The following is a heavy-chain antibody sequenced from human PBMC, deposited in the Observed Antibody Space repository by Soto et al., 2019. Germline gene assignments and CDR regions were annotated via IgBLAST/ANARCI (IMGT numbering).Heavy chain of an antibody. CDR3: ARLMYTVTTYYYYGMDV. J-gene: IGHJ6*02. CDR1: GYTFTSYG. Sequence: ASVKVSCKASGYTFTSYGISWVRQAPGQGLEWMGWISAYNGNTNYAQKLQGRVTMTTGTSTSTAYMELRSLRSDDTAVYYCARLMYTVTTYYYYGMDVWGQGTTVTVSS. V-gene: IGHV1-18*04. CDR2: ISAYNGNT. D-gene: IGHD4-17*01.